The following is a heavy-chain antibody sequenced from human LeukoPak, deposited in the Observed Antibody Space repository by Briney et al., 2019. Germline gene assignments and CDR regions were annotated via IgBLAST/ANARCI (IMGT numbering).Heavy chain of an antibody. CDR3: ARDSRNTIFGVVTVDY. J-gene: IGHJ4*02. D-gene: IGHD3-3*01. CDR2: ISGSGGST. Sequence: GGSLRLSCAASGFTFSSYAMSWVRQAPGKGLEWVSAISGSGGSTYYADSVKGRFTISGDNSKNTLYLQMNSLRAEDTAVYYCARDSRNTIFGVVTVDYWGQGTLVTVSS. CDR1: GFTFSSYA. V-gene: IGHV3-23*01.